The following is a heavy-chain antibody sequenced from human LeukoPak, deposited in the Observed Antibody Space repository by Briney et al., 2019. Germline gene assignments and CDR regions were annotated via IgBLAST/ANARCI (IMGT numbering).Heavy chain of an antibody. V-gene: IGHV3-43*02. CDR1: GFTFDGYA. D-gene: IGHD4-17*01. J-gene: IGHJ6*02. Sequence: GGSLRLSCAASGFTFDGYAMHWVRQAPGKGLEWVSVISGDGVSTFYADSVKGRFTISRDNRKKSLSLQMTSLRPEDTALYYCAKDSKDGNYLTYYYGMDVWGQGTTVTVSS. CDR3: AKDSKDGNYLTYYYGMDV. CDR2: ISGDGVST.